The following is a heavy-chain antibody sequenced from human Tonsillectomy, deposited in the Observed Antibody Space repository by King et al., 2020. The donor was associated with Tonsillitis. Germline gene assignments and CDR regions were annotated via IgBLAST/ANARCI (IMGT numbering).Heavy chain of an antibody. V-gene: IGHV1-69*01. CDR2: VTPIFGRT. D-gene: IGHD3-3*01. CDR3: ASGTTIFGVALSPDY. CDR1: GGTFSNYA. Sequence: VQLVESGAEVKQPGSSVKVSCKASGGTFSNYAISWVRQAPGQGLEWMGGVTPIFGRTNYAQKFQGRVTIIADESTSTSYMELSSLRAEDTAVYYYASGTTIFGVALSPDYWGQGTPVTVSS. J-gene: IGHJ4*02.